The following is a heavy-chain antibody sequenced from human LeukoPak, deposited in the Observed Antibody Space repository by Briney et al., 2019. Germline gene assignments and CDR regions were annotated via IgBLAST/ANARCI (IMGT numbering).Heavy chain of an antibody. CDR2: VEHDGTK. J-gene: IGHJ4*02. CDR1: GFTFNTHG. V-gene: IGHV3-30*02. Sequence: PGGSLRLSCTTSGFTFNTHGMHWVRQAPGKGLEWVAFVEHDGTKKYLDSVKGRFTISRDNSKNTLSLQMSSLTVEDTAVYYGAVSGMPVDYWGQGTLVTVSS. CDR3: AVSGMPVDY. D-gene: IGHD3-3*01.